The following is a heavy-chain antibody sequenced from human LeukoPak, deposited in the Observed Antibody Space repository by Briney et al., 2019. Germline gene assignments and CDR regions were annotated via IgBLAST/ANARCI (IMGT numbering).Heavy chain of an antibody. CDR2: IYNSGST. V-gene: IGHV4-59*01. CDR3: ARGVVAAAGRTFDF. J-gene: IGHJ4*02. Sequence: SETLSLTCTVSGDSFSYFYWSWIRQPPGKGLEWIGYIYNSGSTNYNPSLKSRVTISLDTSKNQFSLKLSSVTAADTAVYYCARGVVAAAGRTFDFWGQGALVTVSS. CDR1: GDSFSYFY. D-gene: IGHD6-13*01.